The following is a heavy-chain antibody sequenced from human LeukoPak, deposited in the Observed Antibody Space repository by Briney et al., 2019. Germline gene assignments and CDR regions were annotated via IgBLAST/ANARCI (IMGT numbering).Heavy chain of an antibody. D-gene: IGHD1-26*01. CDR3: ARPHVDGSCYY. CDR2: INNSGSA. Sequence: SETLSLTCTVSGDSISSSTYYWGWIRQPPGKGLEWIGSINNSGSASYSPSLKGRVTISVDTSKNQFSLKMSSVTAADTAVYYCARPHVDGSCYYWGQGALVTVSS. CDR1: GDSISSSTYY. V-gene: IGHV4-39*01. J-gene: IGHJ4*02.